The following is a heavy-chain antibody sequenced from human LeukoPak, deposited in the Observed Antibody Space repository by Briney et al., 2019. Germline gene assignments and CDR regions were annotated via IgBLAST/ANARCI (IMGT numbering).Heavy chain of an antibody. J-gene: IGHJ5*02. Sequence: SETLSLTCTVSGGSISSYYWSWIRQPPGKGLEWIGYIYYSGSTNYNPSLKSRVTISVDTSKNHFSLKLSSVTAADTAVYYCARLTIAAAGNFNWFDPWGQGTLVTVSS. D-gene: IGHD6-13*01. CDR1: GGSISSYY. CDR3: ARLTIAAAGNFNWFDP. CDR2: IYYSGST. V-gene: IGHV4-59*08.